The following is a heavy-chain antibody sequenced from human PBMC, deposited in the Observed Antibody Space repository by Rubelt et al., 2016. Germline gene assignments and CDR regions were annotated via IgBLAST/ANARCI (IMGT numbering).Heavy chain of an antibody. J-gene: IGHJ5*02. CDR3: ARDGMTATGGVFDP. Sequence: QVQLQESGPGLVKASETLSLTCTVSGHSISSGYFWGWIRQSPGKVLEWIGSFFHTGDPYYNPSLKSRVTISGDTSKNQFCLKRTSLPAADTASYLCARDGMTATGGVFDPWGQGTLITVSS. D-gene: IGHD6-13*01. V-gene: IGHV4-38-2*02. CDR1: GHSISSGYF. CDR2: FFHTGDP.